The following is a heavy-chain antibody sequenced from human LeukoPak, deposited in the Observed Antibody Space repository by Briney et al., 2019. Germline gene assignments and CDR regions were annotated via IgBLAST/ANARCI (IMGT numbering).Heavy chain of an antibody. CDR2: IYSSGST. Sequence: SETLSLTCIVSGVSISSSNYYWGWVRQPPGKGLEWIGNIYSSGSTYYNSPLKSRVTISIDTSNNQVSLKMSSMTAADTAVYYCAKSDGYGLIDSWGQGTLVTVSS. J-gene: IGHJ5*01. CDR3: AKSDGYGLIDS. CDR1: GVSISSSNYY. D-gene: IGHD2-21*02. V-gene: IGHV4-39*01.